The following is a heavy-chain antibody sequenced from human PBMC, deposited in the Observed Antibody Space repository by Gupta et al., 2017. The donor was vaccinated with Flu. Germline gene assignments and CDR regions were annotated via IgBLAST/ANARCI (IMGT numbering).Heavy chain of an antibody. V-gene: IGHV3-15*01. Sequence: EGQLVESGGGLVEPGGSLRLSCAASGFNFIDAYMNWLRQAPGKGLECVGRLKSHADGGTTDYGPPVKGRFTISRDDSKNTLFLQMRSLQAEDTAMYFCTTDSHGGITFDIWGQGTMVTVSS. D-gene: IGHD3-16*01. CDR2: LKSHADGGTT. CDR3: TTDSHGGITFDI. CDR1: GFNFIDAY. J-gene: IGHJ3*02.